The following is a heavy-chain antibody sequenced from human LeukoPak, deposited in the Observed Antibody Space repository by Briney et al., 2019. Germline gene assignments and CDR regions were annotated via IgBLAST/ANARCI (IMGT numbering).Heavy chain of an antibody. CDR2: ISHSGTS. CDR3: ARERRDGHNYSDF. Sequence: SQTLSLTCAASGGSLSSGGNFWGWIRQYPGKGLEWIGCISHSGTSYYNPSLKSRVTISVDTSRSQFSLELSSVTAADTAVYFCARERRDGHNYSDFWGQGALVTVSS. J-gene: IGHJ4*02. D-gene: IGHD5-24*01. CDR1: GGSLSSGGNF. V-gene: IGHV4-31*11.